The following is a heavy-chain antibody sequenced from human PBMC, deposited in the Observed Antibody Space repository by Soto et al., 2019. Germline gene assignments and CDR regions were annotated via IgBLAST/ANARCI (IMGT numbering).Heavy chain of an antibody. CDR2: ISAHNGNT. CDR1: GYNFTSYV. CDR3: ARGRYGDY. J-gene: IGHJ4*02. Sequence: QVHLVQSGAEVKKPGASVKVSCKASGYNFTSYVITWVRQAPGQGLEWMGWISAHNGNTDYAQKLQGRVIVTRDTSTSKDYMELRSLISDDTAVYYCARGRYGDYWGQGALVTVSS. D-gene: IGHD1-1*01. V-gene: IGHV1-18*01.